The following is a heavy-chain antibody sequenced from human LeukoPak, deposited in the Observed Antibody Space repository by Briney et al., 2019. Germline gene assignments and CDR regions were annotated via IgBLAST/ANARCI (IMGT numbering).Heavy chain of an antibody. Sequence: SVKVSFKASGGTFSSYAISWVRQAPGQGLEWMGGIIPIFGTANYAQKFQGRVTITADESTSTAYMELSSLRSEDTAVYYCARSPHDYGDRGGFQHWGQGTLVTVSS. CDR2: IIPIFGTA. CDR3: ARSPHDYGDRGGFQH. CDR1: GGTFSSYA. V-gene: IGHV1-69*13. J-gene: IGHJ1*01. D-gene: IGHD4-17*01.